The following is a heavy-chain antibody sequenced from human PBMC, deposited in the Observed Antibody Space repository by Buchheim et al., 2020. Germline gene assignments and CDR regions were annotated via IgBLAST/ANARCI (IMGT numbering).Heavy chain of an antibody. J-gene: IGHJ4*02. D-gene: IGHD4-17*01. CDR3: ARDPRDRNYGDYFDY. CDR1: GFTFSNYW. CDR2: INSDGSAT. Sequence: EVRLVESGGGLVQPGGSLRLSCAGSGFTFSNYWMHWVRQAPGKGLVWVSRINSDGSATTYADSVRGRFTISRDNAKNTLYLRLNSLGAEDTAVYYCARDPRDRNYGDYFDYWGQGAL. V-gene: IGHV3-74*01.